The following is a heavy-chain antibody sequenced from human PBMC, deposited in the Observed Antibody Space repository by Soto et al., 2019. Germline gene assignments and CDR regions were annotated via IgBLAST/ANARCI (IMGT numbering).Heavy chain of an antibody. J-gene: IGHJ4*02. CDR1: GYALTSYG. Sequence: ASVKVSCKASGYALTSYGITWVRQAPGQGLEWMGWISAYNGNTNYAQKLQGRVTMTTDTSTSTAYMELRSLRSDDTAVYYCARDLHGDPYYWGQGTLVTVSS. V-gene: IGHV1-18*01. CDR2: ISAYNGNT. CDR3: ARDLHGDPYY. D-gene: IGHD4-17*01.